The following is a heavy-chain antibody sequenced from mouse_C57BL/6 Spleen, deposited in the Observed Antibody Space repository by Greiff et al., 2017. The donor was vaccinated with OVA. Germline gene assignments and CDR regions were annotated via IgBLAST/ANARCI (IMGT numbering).Heavy chain of an antibody. Sequence: VQLQQSGAELVRPGASVTLSCKASGYTFTDYEMHWVKQTPVHGLEWIGAIGPETGGTAYNQKFKGKAILTADKSSSTAYMELRSLTSEDSAVYYCTRWEDYESPYAMDYWGQGTSVTVSS. CDR2: IGPETGGT. CDR3: TRWEDYESPYAMDY. CDR1: GYTFTDYE. D-gene: IGHD2-4*01. V-gene: IGHV1-15*01. J-gene: IGHJ4*01.